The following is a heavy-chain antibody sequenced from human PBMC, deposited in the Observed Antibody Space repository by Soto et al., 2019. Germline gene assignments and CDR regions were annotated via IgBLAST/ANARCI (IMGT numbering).Heavy chain of an antibody. CDR3: ARETYYYGSGSYYRSLYYYDYGMDV. CDR1: GFTFSSYS. CDR2: ISSSSSYI. J-gene: IGHJ6*02. D-gene: IGHD3-10*01. V-gene: IGHV3-21*01. Sequence: EVQLVESGGGLVKPGGSLRLSCAASGFTFSSYSMNWVRQAPGKGLEWVSSISSSSSYIYYADSVKGRFTISRDNAKNSLYLQMNSLRAEDTAVYYCARETYYYGSGSYYRSLYYYDYGMDVWGRGTTVTVSS.